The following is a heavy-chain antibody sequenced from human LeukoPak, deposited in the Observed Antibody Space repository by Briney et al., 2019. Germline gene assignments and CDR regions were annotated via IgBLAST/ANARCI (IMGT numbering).Heavy chain of an antibody. D-gene: IGHD3-9*01. J-gene: IGHJ4*02. CDR2: INPNSGGT. CDR3: ARGAPHYDILTGYYFDKGGSDY. CDR1: GYTFTGYY. Sequence: ASVKVSCKASGYTFTGYYMHWVRQAPGQGLEWMGWINPNSGGTNYAQKFQGRVTMTRDTSISTTYMELSRLRSDDTAVYYCARGAPHYDILTGYYFDKGGSDYWGQGTLVTVSS. V-gene: IGHV1-2*02.